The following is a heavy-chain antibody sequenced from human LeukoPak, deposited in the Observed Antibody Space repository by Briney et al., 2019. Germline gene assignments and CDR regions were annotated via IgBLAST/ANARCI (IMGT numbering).Heavy chain of an antibody. V-gene: IGHV3-23*01. J-gene: IGHJ6*03. Sequence: GGSLRLSCAASGFTLSSYAMSGVRQAPGKGLEWVSAISGSGGSTYYADSVKGRFTISRDNSKNTLYLQMNSLRAEDTAVYYCAKDRSSSPYYMDVWGKGTTVTVSS. CDR1: GFTLSSYA. D-gene: IGHD6-13*01. CDR3: AKDRSSSPYYMDV. CDR2: ISGSGGST.